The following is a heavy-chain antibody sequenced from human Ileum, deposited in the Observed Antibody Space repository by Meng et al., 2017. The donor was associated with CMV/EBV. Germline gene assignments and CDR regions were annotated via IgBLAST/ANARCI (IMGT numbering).Heavy chain of an antibody. CDR1: GAAFKNYN. CDR3: AGSRPGGGACDY. D-gene: IGHD3-16*01. CDR2: IQVIGHT. V-gene: IGHV4-4*07. J-gene: IGHJ4*02. Sequence: QLQIQEPGPGLVKPSETLSLTCIVSGAAFKNYNWNWVRQPAGQGLEWIGLIQVIGHTVYNPSLKSRVTVSLDASKSQFSLTLNSVTAADTATYYCAGSRPGGGACDYWGQGILVTVSS.